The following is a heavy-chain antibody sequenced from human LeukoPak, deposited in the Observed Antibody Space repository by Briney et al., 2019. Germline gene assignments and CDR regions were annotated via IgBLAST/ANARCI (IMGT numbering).Heavy chain of an antibody. J-gene: IGHJ4*02. CDR1: GFTFNTFA. Sequence: GGSLRLSCAASGFTFNTFAMSWGRQAPGKGLEWVSTITRSGAAKYYADSVKGRFTISRDNSKNTLYLQMDSLSAEDTALYYCAKDHPSCGGRDCLLFDNWGQGTLVTVSS. D-gene: IGHD2-21*01. CDR3: AKDHPSCGGRDCLLFDN. V-gene: IGHV3-23*01. CDR2: ITRSGAAK.